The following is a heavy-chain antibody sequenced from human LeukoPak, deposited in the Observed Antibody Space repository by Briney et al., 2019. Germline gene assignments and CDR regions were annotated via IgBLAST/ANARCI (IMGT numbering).Heavy chain of an antibody. CDR2: IKSKTDGGAT. CDR1: GFTFSNAW. D-gene: IGHD6-19*01. CDR3: TTEYRDSSGWYGAFDI. Sequence: PGGSLRLSCEASGFTFSNAWMSWVRQAPGKGLEWVGRIKSKTDGGATDFAAPVKGRFTISRDDSKNTLYLQMNSLKIEDTAVYYCTTEYRDSSGWYGAFDIWGQGTMVTVSS. V-gene: IGHV3-15*01. J-gene: IGHJ3*02.